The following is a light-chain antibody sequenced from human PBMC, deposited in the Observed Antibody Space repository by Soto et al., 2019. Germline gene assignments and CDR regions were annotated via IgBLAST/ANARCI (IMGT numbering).Light chain of an antibody. J-gene: IGKJ2*01. Sequence: ERAMTQSPATLSVSAGERATLSCRASQGVSSNLGWYQQKPGQAPRLLIYGASTRATGTPARFSGSGSGTEFTLTISSLQSEDFAFYYCQQYYNWPYTFGQGTKLEIK. CDR2: GAS. CDR1: QGVSSN. CDR3: QQYYNWPYT. V-gene: IGKV3-15*01.